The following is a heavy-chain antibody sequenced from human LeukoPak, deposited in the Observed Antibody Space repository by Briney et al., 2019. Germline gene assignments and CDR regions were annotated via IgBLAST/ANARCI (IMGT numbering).Heavy chain of an antibody. J-gene: IGHJ4*02. Sequence: SQTLSLNCTVSGGSISSGGYYWSWIRQHPGKGLEWIGYIYYSGSTYYNPSLKSRVTISVDTSKNQFSLKLSSVTAADTAVYYCAGAAALSPDYWGQGTLVTVSS. CDR2: IYYSGST. V-gene: IGHV4-31*03. CDR1: GGSISSGGYY. CDR3: AGAAALSPDY. D-gene: IGHD6-25*01.